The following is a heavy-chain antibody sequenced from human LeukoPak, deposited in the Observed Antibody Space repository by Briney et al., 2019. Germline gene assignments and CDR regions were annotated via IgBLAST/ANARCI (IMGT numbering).Heavy chain of an antibody. J-gene: IGHJ6*03. CDR1: GFTFSTHA. CDR3: ARVRDYGDYSNRYYYYYMDV. CDR2: VSGTGGST. Sequence: GGSLRLSCAASGFTFSTHAMSWVRQAPGKGLEWVSDVSGTGGSTYYADSVKGRFTISRDNSKNTLYLQMNSLRAEDTAVYYCARVRDYGDYSNRYYYYYMDVWGKGTTVTVSS. D-gene: IGHD4-17*01. V-gene: IGHV3-23*01.